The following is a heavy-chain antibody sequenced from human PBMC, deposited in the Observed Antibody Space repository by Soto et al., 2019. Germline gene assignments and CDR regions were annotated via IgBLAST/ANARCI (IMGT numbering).Heavy chain of an antibody. D-gene: IGHD3-10*01. Sequence: QVQVIQSGAEVKKPGSSVKVSCQGSGGIFSTYAISWLRQDPGQGLEWMGGLIPIFGTPNYAQNFQGRVTITADESTSTAYMELSGLKSEDTAVYYCARDLEHYGSGNYYNRIDFWGQGALGTGSS. V-gene: IGHV1-69*01. J-gene: IGHJ4*02. CDR3: ARDLEHYGSGNYYNRIDF. CDR2: LIPIFGTP. CDR1: GGIFSTYA.